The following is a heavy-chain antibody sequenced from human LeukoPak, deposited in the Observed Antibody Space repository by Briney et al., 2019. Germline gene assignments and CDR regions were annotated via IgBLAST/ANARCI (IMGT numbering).Heavy chain of an antibody. D-gene: IGHD4-17*01. J-gene: IGHJ4*02. CDR3: ARHLHSTVTTDGYFDY. V-gene: IGHV5-51*01. CDR2: IYPGDSDT. Sequence: GESLKISCKGSGYSFISYWIGWVRQMPGKGLEWMGIIYPGDSDTRYSPSFQGQVTISADKSISTAYLQWSSLRASDTALYYCARHLHSTVTTDGYFDYWGQGTLATVSS. CDR1: GYSFISYW.